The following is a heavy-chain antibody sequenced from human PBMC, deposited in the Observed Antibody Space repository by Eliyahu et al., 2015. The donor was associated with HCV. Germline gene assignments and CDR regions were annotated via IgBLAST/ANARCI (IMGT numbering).Heavy chain of an antibody. D-gene: IGHD1-1*01. Sequence: QVQLHQWGAGLLKPSETLSLTCAVYGGSLSGYGHYWTWIRQSPEKGLEWIGEIDHGGGANYNPSLKSRVTLSVDTSKNQFSLILTSVTAADTAVYYCARLEHTTARFDFAYWGQGTLVTVSS. J-gene: IGHJ4*02. CDR2: IDHGGGA. V-gene: IGHV4-34*01. CDR1: GGSLSGYGHY. CDR3: ARLEHTTARFDFAY.